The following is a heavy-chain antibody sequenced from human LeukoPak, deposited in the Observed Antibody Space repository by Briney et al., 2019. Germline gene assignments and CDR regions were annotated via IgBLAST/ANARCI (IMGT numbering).Heavy chain of an antibody. V-gene: IGHV1-18*01. Sequence: WISAYNGNTNYAQKLQGRVTMTTDTSTSTAYMELRSLRSDDTAVYYCARDQVVPAAFDYWGQGTLVTVSS. J-gene: IGHJ4*02. CDR3: ARDQVVPAAFDY. D-gene: IGHD2-2*01. CDR2: ISAYNGNT.